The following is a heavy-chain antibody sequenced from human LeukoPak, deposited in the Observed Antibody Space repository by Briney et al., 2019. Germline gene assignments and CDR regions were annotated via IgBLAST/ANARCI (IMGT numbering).Heavy chain of an antibody. J-gene: IGHJ2*01. V-gene: IGHV4-59*01. CDR3: ARVESDYGDYSWYFDL. Sequence: SETLSLTCTVSGGSISSYYWSWIRQPPGKGLEWIGYIYYSGSTNYNPSLKSRVTISVDTSKNQFSLKLSSVTAADTAVYYCARVESDYGDYSWYFDLWGRGTLVTVSS. CDR1: GGSISSYY. CDR2: IYYSGST. D-gene: IGHD4-17*01.